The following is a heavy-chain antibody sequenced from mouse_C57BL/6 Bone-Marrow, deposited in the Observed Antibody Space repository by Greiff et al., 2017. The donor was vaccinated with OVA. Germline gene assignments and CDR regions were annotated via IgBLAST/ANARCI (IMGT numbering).Heavy chain of an antibody. V-gene: IGHV1-58*01. J-gene: IGHJ3*01. CDR2: IYIGNGYT. D-gene: IGHD2-3*01. CDR3: ASPRLYDGYYPWFAY. CDR1: GYTFTSYG. Sequence: EVQLQQSGAELVRPGSSVKMSCKTSGYTFTSYGINWVKQRPGQGLEWIGYIYIGNGYTEYNEKFKGKATLTSDTSSSTAYMQLSSLTSEDSAIYFCASPRLYDGYYPWFAYWGQGTLVTVSA.